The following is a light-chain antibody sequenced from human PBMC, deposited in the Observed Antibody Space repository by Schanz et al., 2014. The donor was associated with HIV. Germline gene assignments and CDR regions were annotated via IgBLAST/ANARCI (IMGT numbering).Light chain of an antibody. CDR2: AAS. J-gene: IGKJ2*01. CDR3: QQSHSLPYT. Sequence: DIQMTQSPSPLSASVGDRVTISCRASQSIGIFLNWYQQRPGKAPRLLIYAASTLETGVPSKFRGTGSGTSFVLTISSQQPEGYGTYFCQQSHSLPYTFGQGTKR. V-gene: IGKV1-39*01. CDR1: QSIGIF.